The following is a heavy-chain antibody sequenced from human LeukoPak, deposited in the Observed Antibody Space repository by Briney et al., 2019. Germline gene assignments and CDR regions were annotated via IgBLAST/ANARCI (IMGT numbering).Heavy chain of an antibody. D-gene: IGHD5-18*01. CDR2: IYPGDSDT. Sequence: GESLKISCKGSGYSFTSYWIGWVRQMSGKGLEWMGIIYPGDSDTRYSPSFQGQVTISADKSISTAYLQWSSLKASDTAMYYCARQIRGYSYGYYFDYWGQGTLVTVSS. V-gene: IGHV5-51*01. CDR3: ARQIRGYSYGYYFDY. J-gene: IGHJ4*02. CDR1: GYSFTSYW.